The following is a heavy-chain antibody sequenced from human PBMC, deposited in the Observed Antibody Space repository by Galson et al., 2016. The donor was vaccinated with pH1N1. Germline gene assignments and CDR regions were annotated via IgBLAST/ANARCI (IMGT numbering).Heavy chain of an antibody. CDR3: AREAQKFYYGSGALDP. CDR2: IYHSGRA. J-gene: IGHJ5*02. D-gene: IGHD3-10*01. V-gene: IGHV4-30-2*01. CDR1: GDFISSGGYS. Sequence: TLSLTCTVSGDFISSGGYSWSWIRQPPGKGLEWIGYIYHSGRADYNPSLQSRVSISVDTSKNQFSLHLTSVTAAGTAVYFCAREAQKFYYGSGALDPWGQGILVTVSS.